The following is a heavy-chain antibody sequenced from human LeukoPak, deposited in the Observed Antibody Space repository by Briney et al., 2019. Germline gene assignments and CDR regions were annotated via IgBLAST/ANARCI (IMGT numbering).Heavy chain of an antibody. CDR2: ISYDGSNK. D-gene: IGHD4-17*01. CDR1: GFTFSSYG. Sequence: GGSLRLSCAASGFTFSSYGMHWVRQAPGKGLEWVAVISYDGSNKYYADSVKGRFTISRDNSKNTLYLQMNSLRAEDTAVYYCAKGSGYGDYSGDYWGQGTLVTVSS. J-gene: IGHJ4*02. CDR3: AKGSGYGDYSGDY. V-gene: IGHV3-30*18.